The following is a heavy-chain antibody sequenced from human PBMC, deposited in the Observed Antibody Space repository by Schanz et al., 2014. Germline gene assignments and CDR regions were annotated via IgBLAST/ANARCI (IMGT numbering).Heavy chain of an antibody. J-gene: IGHJ4*02. V-gene: IGHV1-18*01. Sequence: QVQLVQSGAEVKKPGASVKVSCKASGYTFSSYGITWVRQAPGQRLEWMGWINAANGNTRYSQKFQGRVTITRDTSASTAYMELSSLRSEDTAVHYCARGRGFYDYWGQGTLVTVSS. CDR3: ARGRGFYDY. CDR2: INAANGNT. CDR1: GYTFSSYG. D-gene: IGHD3-10*01.